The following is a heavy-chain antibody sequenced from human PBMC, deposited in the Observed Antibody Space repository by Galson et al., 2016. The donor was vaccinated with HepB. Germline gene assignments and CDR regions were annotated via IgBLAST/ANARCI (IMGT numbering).Heavy chain of an antibody. CDR1: GFTFSAYT. CDR3: ARESGVAFFFDY. D-gene: IGHD7-27*01. V-gene: IGHV3-21*01. CDR2: ISGSYI. Sequence: SLRLSCAASGFTFSAYTFYWVRQTPGKGLESVSYISGSYIFYADSVKGRFTISRDNAKNSLFLQTNSLRAEDTAVYYCARESGVAFFFDYWGQGSLVTVSS. J-gene: IGHJ4*02.